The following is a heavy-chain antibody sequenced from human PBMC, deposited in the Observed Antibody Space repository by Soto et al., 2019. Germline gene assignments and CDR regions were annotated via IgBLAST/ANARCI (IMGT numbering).Heavy chain of an antibody. D-gene: IGHD2-2*03. J-gene: IGHJ3*01. CDR2: IYYSGST. CDR3: ARDLGIGSGPFDA. Sequence: SETLSLTCTVSGDSITSYYWSWIRQPPGKALEWIGYIYYSGSTDNNPSLKSRVTISLDPAKKQFSLKLKFVTAADTAVYYCARDLGIGSGPFDAWGQGTMVTVSS. CDR1: GDSITSYY. V-gene: IGHV4-59*01.